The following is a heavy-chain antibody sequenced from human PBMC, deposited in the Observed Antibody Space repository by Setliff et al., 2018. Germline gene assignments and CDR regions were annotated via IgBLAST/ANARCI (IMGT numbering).Heavy chain of an antibody. CDR3: TSAKLERRTGHHYYMDV. J-gene: IGHJ6*03. CDR2: IKSKTDGGPT. V-gene: IGHV3-15*01. Sequence: GGSLRLSCAASGVTVSDAWMGWVRQTPGEGLDWVGRIKSKTDGGPTDYAAPVKGRFTISRDDSKNTLYLQMNNLKTEDTATYYCTSAKLERRTGHHYYMDVWGKGTTVTVSS. D-gene: IGHD1-1*01. CDR1: GVTVSDAW.